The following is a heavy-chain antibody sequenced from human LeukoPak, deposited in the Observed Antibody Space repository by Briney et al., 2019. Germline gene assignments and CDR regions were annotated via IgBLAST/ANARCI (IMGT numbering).Heavy chain of an antibody. J-gene: IGHJ4*02. Sequence: PGGSLRLSCAASGSTFSSYGMHWVRQAPGKGLEWVAVISYDGSNKYYADSVKGRFTISRDNSKNTLYLQMNSLRAEDTAVYYCAKDCVHYGSGSPPCYWGQGILVTVSS. CDR3: AKDCVHYGSGSPPCY. V-gene: IGHV3-30*18. CDR1: GSTFSSYG. D-gene: IGHD3-10*01. CDR2: ISYDGSNK.